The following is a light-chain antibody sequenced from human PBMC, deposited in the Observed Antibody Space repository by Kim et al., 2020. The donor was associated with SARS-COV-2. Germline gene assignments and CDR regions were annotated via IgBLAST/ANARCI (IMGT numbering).Light chain of an antibody. CDR2: GRN. CDR1: SLRSNY. CDR3: NSRDSSTNHYV. J-gene: IGLJ1*01. Sequence: ALGQTVRITCQGDSLRSNYATWYQQKPGQAPVVVMYGRNDRPSGIPDRFSGSSSGDTASLTITGAQAEDEADYYCNSRDSSTNHYVFGTGTKVTVL. V-gene: IGLV3-19*01.